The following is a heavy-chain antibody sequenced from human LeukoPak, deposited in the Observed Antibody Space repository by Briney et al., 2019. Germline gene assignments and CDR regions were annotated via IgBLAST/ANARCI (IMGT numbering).Heavy chain of an antibody. CDR2: IYPGDSDT. CDR3: ARQAVTYQRFIDY. D-gene: IGHD4-17*01. J-gene: IGHJ4*02. V-gene: IGHV5-51*01. CDR1: GYSFTSYW. Sequence: GESLKISCKGSGYSFTSYWIGWVRQMPGKGLEWMGIIYPGDSDTRHSPSFQGQVTISADKSISTAYLQWSSLKASDTAMYYCARQAVTYQRFIDYWGQGTLVTVSS.